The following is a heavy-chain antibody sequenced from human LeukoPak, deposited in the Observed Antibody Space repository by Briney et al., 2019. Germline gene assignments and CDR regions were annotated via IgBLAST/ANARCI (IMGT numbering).Heavy chain of an antibody. CDR3: AREENSLDY. CDR2: IWYDGSNK. V-gene: IGHV3-33*08. CDR1: GFTVSSNY. D-gene: IGHD5-18*01. Sequence: GGSLRLSCAASGFTVSSNYMNWVRQAPGKGLEWVAVIWYDGSNKYYADSVKGRFTISRDNSRNTMYLQMNSLRTEDTAVYYCAREENSLDYWGQGTLVTVSS. J-gene: IGHJ4*02.